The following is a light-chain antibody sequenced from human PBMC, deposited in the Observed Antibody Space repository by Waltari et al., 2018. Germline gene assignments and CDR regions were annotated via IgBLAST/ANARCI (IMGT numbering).Light chain of an antibody. CDR3: QVWDTRSDHWV. CDR2: DDT. J-gene: IGLJ3*02. CDR1: DIGTKR. Sequence: SYVLTQPPSVSVVPGKTATITCGGSDIGTKRVQGYQPKPGQAPVAVVYDDTGRPSGIPERFSGSNSAHTATLTISRVEAGDEAHYFCQVWDTRSDHWVFGGGTKLTVL. V-gene: IGLV3-21*03.